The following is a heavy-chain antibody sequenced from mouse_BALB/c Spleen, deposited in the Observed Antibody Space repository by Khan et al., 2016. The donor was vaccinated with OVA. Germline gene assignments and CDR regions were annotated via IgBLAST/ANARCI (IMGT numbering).Heavy chain of an antibody. Sequence: QVQLKQSGPGLVAPSQSLSITCTVSGFSLTSYGIHWVRQPPGKGLEWLGVIWAGGSTNYNSALMSRLSISKDNSKSQVFLKMNSLQTDDTAMYNCARGGGYYEDAMDYWGQGTSVTVS. J-gene: IGHJ4*01. D-gene: IGHD2-3*01. CDR2: IWAGGST. V-gene: IGHV2-9*02. CDR1: GFSLTSYG. CDR3: ARGGGYYEDAMDY.